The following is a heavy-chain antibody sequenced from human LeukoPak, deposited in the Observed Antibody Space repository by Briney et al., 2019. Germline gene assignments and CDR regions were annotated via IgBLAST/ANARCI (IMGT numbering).Heavy chain of an antibody. CDR1: GGSISSSSYY. V-gene: IGHV4-39*01. J-gene: IGHJ3*02. CDR3: ARQELLNAFDI. Sequence: SETLSLTCTVSGGSISSSSYYWGWIRQPPGKGLEWIGSIYYSGSTYYNPSLRSRVLVSVDTSKNQFSLKLNSVTAADTAVYYCARQELLNAFDIWGQGTFVTVS. CDR2: IYYSGST. D-gene: IGHD1-7*01.